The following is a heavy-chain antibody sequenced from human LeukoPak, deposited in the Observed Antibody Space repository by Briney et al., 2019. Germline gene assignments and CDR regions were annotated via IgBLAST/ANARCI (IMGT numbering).Heavy chain of an antibody. D-gene: IGHD6-13*01. CDR3: ARGNIAAAGTIRFDP. V-gene: IGHV1-69*04. CDR2: IIPILGIA. Sequence: GASVKVSCKASGGTFSSYAISWVRQAPGQGLEWMGRIIPILGIANYAQKFQGRVTITADKSTSTAYMELSSLRSEDTAVYYCARGNIAAAGTIRFDPWGQGTLVTVSS. CDR1: GGTFSSYA. J-gene: IGHJ5*02.